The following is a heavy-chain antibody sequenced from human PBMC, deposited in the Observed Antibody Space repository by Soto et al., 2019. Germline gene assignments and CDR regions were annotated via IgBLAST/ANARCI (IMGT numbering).Heavy chain of an antibody. V-gene: IGHV3-30*18. CDR3: AKGGRHLLVTSDCNY. D-gene: IGHD3-3*02. CDR2: VSHDGRNT. Sequence: VQLVESGGGVVQPGRSLRLSCAASGFTFSDYAMHWVRQAPGKGLEWVAVVSHDGRNTHYADSVKGRFTISRDSSKKTVSLEMTSLRAEDKAVYYYAKGGRHLLVTSDCNYWSQGALVPVSS. J-gene: IGHJ4*02. CDR1: GFTFSDYA.